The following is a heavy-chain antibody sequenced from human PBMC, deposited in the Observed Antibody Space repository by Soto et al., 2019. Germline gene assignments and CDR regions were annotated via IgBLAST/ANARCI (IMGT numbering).Heavy chain of an antibody. V-gene: IGHV3-48*02. D-gene: IGHD4-17*01. J-gene: IGHJ6*02. CDR1: GFTFSSYS. Sequence: GGSLRLSCAASGFTFSSYSMNWVRQAPGKGLEWVSYISSSSSTIYYADSVKGRFTISRDNAKNSLYLQMNSLRDEDTAVYYCAIDYGGNSYYYGMDVWGQGTTVTVS. CDR2: ISSSSSTI. CDR3: AIDYGGNSYYYGMDV.